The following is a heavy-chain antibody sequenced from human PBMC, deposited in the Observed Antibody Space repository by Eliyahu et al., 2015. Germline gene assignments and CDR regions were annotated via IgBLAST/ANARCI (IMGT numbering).Heavy chain of an antibody. J-gene: IGHJ4*02. D-gene: IGHD1-26*01. V-gene: IGHV3-23*01. CDR3: AKRSPWGGSYSFDY. CDR2: ISGSGGST. CDR1: GFTFXSYA. Sequence: EVQLLESGGGLVQPGGSLRXACAASGFTFXSYAMGWVRQAPGKGLEWVSAISGSGGSTYYADSVKGRFTISRDNSKNTLYLQMNSLRAEDTAVYYCAKRSPWGGSYSFDYWGQGTLVTVSS.